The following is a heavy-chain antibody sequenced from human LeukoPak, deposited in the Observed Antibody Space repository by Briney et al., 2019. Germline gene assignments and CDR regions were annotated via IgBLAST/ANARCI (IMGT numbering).Heavy chain of an antibody. D-gene: IGHD6-19*01. CDR3: ARLIAVADYGFDY. J-gene: IGHJ4*02. CDR1: GGSISSSNW. Sequence: SGTLSLTCAVSGGSISSSNWWSWVRQPPGKGLEWIGEINHSGSTNYNPSLKSRVTISVDTSKNQFSLKLSSATAADTAVYYCARLIAVADYGFDYWGQGTLVTDSS. CDR2: INHSGST. V-gene: IGHV4-4*02.